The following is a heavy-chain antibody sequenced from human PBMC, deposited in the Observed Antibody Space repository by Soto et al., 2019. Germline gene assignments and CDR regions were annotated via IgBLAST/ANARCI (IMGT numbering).Heavy chain of an antibody. D-gene: IGHD6-19*01. CDR1: GFTFSSYG. V-gene: IGHV3-30*18. CDR2: ISYDGSNK. J-gene: IGHJ4*02. CDR3: AKLFGGWEYFDY. Sequence: QVQLVESGGGVVQPGRSLRLSCAASGFTFSSYGMHWVRQAPGKGLEWVAVISYDGSNKYYADSVKGRFTISRDNSKNTLYLQMNSLRAEDTAGYYCAKLFGGWEYFDYWGQGTLVTVSS.